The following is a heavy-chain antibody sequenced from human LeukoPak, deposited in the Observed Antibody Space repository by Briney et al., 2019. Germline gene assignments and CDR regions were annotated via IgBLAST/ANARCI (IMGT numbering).Heavy chain of an antibody. J-gene: IGHJ4*02. Sequence: PGGSLRLSCAASGFTFSSYAMGWVRQAPGKGLEWVSAISSSGGSTYYADSVKGRFTISRDNSKNTLYLQMNSLRAEDTAVYYCAKDEDPYNVDTSFDYWGQGTLVTVSS. CDR3: AKDEDPYNVDTSFDY. CDR2: ISSSGGST. V-gene: IGHV3-23*01. D-gene: IGHD5-18*01. CDR1: GFTFSSYA.